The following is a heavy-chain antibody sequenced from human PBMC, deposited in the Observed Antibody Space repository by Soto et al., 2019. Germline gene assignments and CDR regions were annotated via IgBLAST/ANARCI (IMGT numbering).Heavy chain of an antibody. D-gene: IGHD3-10*01. CDR2: IYYSGST. J-gene: IGHJ6*03. V-gene: IGHV4-59*01. CDR3: ARGFYRSGSYPDYCYYYYYMDV. CDR1: GGSLSSYY. Sequence: PSETLSLTWTVSGGSLSSYYGRWIRQPQGKGLGWDRYIYYSGSTNYNPSLKSRVTISVDTSRNQFSLKLSSVTAADTAVYYCARGFYRSGSYPDYCYYYYYMDVWGKGTTVTVSS.